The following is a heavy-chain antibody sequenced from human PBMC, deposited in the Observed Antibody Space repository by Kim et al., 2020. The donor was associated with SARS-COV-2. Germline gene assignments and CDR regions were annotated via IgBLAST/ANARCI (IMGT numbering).Heavy chain of an antibody. Sequence: YNNPALKGRVTISVDTSKNQFSLKRTAVTAADTAVYYCARGADIVSPFDPWGQGTLVPVSS. V-gene: IGHV4-31*02. CDR3: ARGADIVSPFDP. D-gene: IGHD2-15*01. J-gene: IGHJ5*02.